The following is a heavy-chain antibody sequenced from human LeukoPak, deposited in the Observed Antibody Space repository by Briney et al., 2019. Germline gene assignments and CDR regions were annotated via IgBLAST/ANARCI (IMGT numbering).Heavy chain of an antibody. J-gene: IGHJ4*02. V-gene: IGHV1-2*02. CDR1: GYTFTGYY. D-gene: IGHD3-10*01. CDR3: ARGVFPTSYFDY. Sequence: ASVKVSCRASGYTFTGYYMHWVRQAPGQGLEWMGWINPNSGGTNYAQKFQGRVTMTRDTSISTAYMELSRLRSDDTAVYYCARGVFPTSYFDYWGQGTLVTVSS. CDR2: INPNSGGT.